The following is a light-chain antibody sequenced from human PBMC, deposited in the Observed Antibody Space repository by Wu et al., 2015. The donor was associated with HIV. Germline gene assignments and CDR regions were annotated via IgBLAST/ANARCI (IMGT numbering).Light chain of an antibody. Sequence: EIVLTQSPGTLSLSPGERATLSCRASQSVSGAYLAWYQQEPGQSPRLLIYGASSRATGIPDRFSGSGSGTDFTLTISRLEPEDFAVYYCQQYGFSQLTFGGGTKVEVK. CDR1: QSVSGAY. CDR3: QQYGFSQLT. J-gene: IGKJ4*01. V-gene: IGKV3-20*01. CDR2: GAS.